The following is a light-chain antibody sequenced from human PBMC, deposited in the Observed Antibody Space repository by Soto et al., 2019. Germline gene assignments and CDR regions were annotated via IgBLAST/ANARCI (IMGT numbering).Light chain of an antibody. CDR2: AAS. CDR1: QAIGGR. CDR3: LQVYSFPRT. J-gene: IGKJ1*01. Sequence: DIQMTQSPSSVSASVGDRITITCRASQAIGGRLAWFQQKPGKAPQYLIQAASILQSGGPSRFSGSGSGTEFILTINNLQPEDFASYFCLQVYSFPRTFGLGTKVEI. V-gene: IGKV1-12*01.